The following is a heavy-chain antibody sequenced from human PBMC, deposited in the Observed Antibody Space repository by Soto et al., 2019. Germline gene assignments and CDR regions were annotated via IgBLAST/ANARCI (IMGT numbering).Heavy chain of an antibody. CDR2: INYGGST. CDR3: TGITWFRGMDV. CDR1: GGSISGYY. Sequence: SETLSLTCTVSGGSISGYYWSWIRQPPGKGLEWVGYINYGGSTNSNPSLKSRITINPDTSKNQFSLHLYSVTPEDTAVYYCTGITWFRGMDVWGQGTPVTVSS. D-gene: IGHD3-10*01. V-gene: IGHV4-59*12. J-gene: IGHJ6*02.